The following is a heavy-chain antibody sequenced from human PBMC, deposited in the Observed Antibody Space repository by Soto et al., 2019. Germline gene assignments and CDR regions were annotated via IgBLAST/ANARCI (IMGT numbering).Heavy chain of an antibody. CDR3: APLYWAASGTRYYFDY. Sequence: QITLKESGPTLVKPTQTLTLTCTFSGFSFTTDGMGVGWIRQPPGKALEWLALIYWDDDKRYSPSLKSRRTITKDASRNQVVLTLTNMDPADTATYYCAPLYWAASGTRYYFDYWGQGTLVTVSS. CDR2: IYWDDDK. J-gene: IGHJ4*02. V-gene: IGHV2-5*02. CDR1: GFSFTTDGMG. D-gene: IGHD6-13*01.